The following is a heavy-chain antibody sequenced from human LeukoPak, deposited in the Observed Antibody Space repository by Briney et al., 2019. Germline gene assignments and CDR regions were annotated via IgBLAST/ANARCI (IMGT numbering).Heavy chain of an antibody. V-gene: IGHV4/OR15-8*01. D-gene: IGHD1-14*01. Sequence: PSETLSLTCAVSGASIDSHSWWSWVRQPPGKGLEWIGEIYHGGGANYKPSLKSRVTMSVDTSKNHFSLKLTSVTAADTAVYYCAYNRNFALDNWGQGTLVTVSS. CDR2: IYHGGGA. CDR3: AYNRNFALDN. J-gene: IGHJ4*02. CDR1: GASIDSHSW.